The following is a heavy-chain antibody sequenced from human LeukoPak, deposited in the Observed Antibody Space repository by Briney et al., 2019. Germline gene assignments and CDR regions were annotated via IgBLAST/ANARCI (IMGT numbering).Heavy chain of an antibody. J-gene: IGHJ4*02. CDR3: ARYGDSTRGFDY. Sequence: GGSLRLSCEASGFTFSSYAMHWVRQAPGEGLEWVSIISYDAGYKYYADSVKGRFAISRDNSNNTLYLQMDSLRAEDTAVYYCARYGDSTRGFDYWGQGTLVTVSS. V-gene: IGHV3-30*09. D-gene: IGHD4-17*01. CDR2: ISYDAGYK. CDR1: GFTFSSYA.